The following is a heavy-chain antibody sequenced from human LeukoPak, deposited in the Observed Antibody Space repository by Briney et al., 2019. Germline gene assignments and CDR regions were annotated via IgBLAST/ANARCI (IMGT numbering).Heavy chain of an antibody. CDR1: GDTFIGFF. J-gene: IGHJ3*01. D-gene: IGHD1-26*01. CDR3: ARDRPGGYGAFDL. V-gene: IGHV1-2*02. Sequence: ASVKVSCKASGDTFIGFFFHWVRQAPGQGLEWMGWVSPESGGTNYAQKFQGRVAMTTDMSISSAHMELSGLKSDDTAVYYCARDRPGGYGAFDLWGQGTMVTVSS. CDR2: VSPESGGT.